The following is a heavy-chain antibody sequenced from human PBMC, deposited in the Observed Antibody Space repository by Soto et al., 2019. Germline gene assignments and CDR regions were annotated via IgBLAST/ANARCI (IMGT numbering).Heavy chain of an antibody. J-gene: IGHJ3*01. CDR1: GFDFRSYA. Sequence: GSLRLSCAASGFDFRSYAMSWVRLAPGRGLEWVSTISAGGANTQVAETLRGRFTVVRDNSKDTLHLQMNTLRADDTAIYWCAKERYCSATSCYGGFDFWGQGTVVTVSS. V-gene: IGHV3-23*01. D-gene: IGHD2-2*01. CDR2: ISAGGANT. CDR3: AKERYCSATSCYGGFDF.